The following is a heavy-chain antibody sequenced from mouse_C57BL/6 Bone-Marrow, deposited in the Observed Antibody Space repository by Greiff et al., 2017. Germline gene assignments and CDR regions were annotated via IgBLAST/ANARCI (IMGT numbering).Heavy chain of an antibody. Sequence: QVQLQQSGAELVKPGASVKLSCKASGYTFTNYWMHWVKQRPGQGLEWIGMMHPNGGSPDYNEKFKSEATLSVDKSSRTAYMELSSLTSEDSAVYYCARSYDYDDYTMDYRGQGTSVTVSS. D-gene: IGHD2-4*01. J-gene: IGHJ4*01. V-gene: IGHV1-64*01. CDR2: MHPNGGSP. CDR1: GYTFTNYW. CDR3: ARSYDYDDYTMDY.